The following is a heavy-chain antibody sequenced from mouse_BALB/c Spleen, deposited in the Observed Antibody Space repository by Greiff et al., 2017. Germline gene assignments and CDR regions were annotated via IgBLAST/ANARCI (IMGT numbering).Heavy chain of an antibody. CDR2: INPNNGGT. Sequence: VQLQQSGPELVKPGASVKIPCKASGYTFTDYNMDWVKQSHGKSLEWIGDINPNNGGTIYNQKFKGKATLTVDKSSSTAYMELRSLTSEDTAVYYCAREGITTAPYYYAMDYWGQGTSVTVSS. J-gene: IGHJ4*01. V-gene: IGHV1-18*01. CDR3: AREGITTAPYYYAMDY. CDR1: GYTFTDYN. D-gene: IGHD1-2*01.